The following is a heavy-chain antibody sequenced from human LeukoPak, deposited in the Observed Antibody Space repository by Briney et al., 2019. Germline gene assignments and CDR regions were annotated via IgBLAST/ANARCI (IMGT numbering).Heavy chain of an antibody. D-gene: IGHD2-2*01. Sequence: GGSLRLSCAASGFTFSGSAMHWVRPASGKGLEWVGRIRSKANSYATAYAASVKGRFTISRDDSKNTAYLQMNSLKTEDTAVYYCTRPGPQGYCSSTSCSDAFDIWGQGTMVTVSS. CDR2: IRSKANSYAT. V-gene: IGHV3-73*01. CDR1: GFTFSGSA. J-gene: IGHJ3*02. CDR3: TRPGPQGYCSSTSCSDAFDI.